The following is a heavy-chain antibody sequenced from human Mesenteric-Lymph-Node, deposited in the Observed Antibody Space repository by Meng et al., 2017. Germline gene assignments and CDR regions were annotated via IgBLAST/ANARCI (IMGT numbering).Heavy chain of an antibody. CDR2: ISSSSTYI. CDR3: ARIRVERAAGTAFDI. Sequence: GGSLRHSCAAAGSSFSSYGVNWVRQAPGKGLEWVSSISSSSTYIYYADSVKGRFSISRDNANNSLLLQMNSLRVEDTATYYCARIRVERAAGTAFDIWGQGTMVTVSS. CDR1: GSSFSSYG. J-gene: IGHJ3*02. V-gene: IGHV3-21*01. D-gene: IGHD2-15*01.